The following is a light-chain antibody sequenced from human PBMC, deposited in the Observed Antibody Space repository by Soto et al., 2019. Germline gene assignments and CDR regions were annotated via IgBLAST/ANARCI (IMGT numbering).Light chain of an antibody. V-gene: IGKV1-5*01. Sequence: VTITCRASQTISRWLAWYQQKPGRAPKLLIYDASTLESGVPSRFSCSGSETEFTLTLSRRHSDDFATPFCHSSSLGEGTRLEIK. CDR1: QTISRW. J-gene: IGKJ5*01. CDR3: HSSS. CDR2: DAS.